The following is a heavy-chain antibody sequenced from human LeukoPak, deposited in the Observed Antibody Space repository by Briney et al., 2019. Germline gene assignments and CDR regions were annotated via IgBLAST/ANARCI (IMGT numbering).Heavy chain of an antibody. Sequence: SETLSLTCTVSGGSISSYYWSWIRQSPGKGLEWIGYIYYSGSINYNPSLRSRVTISVDTSKNQFSLKLSSVTAADTAVYYCAREYYDFWSAVDIWGQGTLVTVSS. CDR3: AREYYDFWSAVDI. J-gene: IGHJ3*02. CDR1: GGSISSYY. CDR2: IYYSGSI. D-gene: IGHD3-3*01. V-gene: IGHV4-59*01.